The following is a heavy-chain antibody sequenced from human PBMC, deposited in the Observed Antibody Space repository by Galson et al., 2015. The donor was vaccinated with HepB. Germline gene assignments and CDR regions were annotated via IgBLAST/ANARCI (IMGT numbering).Heavy chain of an antibody. V-gene: IGHV2-5*02. J-gene: IGHJ4*02. CDR1: GFSLSSSGMA. D-gene: IGHD3-10*01. CDR2: LYWDDDR. Sequence: PALVKPTQTLTLTCTFSGFSLSSSGMAVGWIRQPPGKALEWLGFLYWDDDRRYSPSLRNRLRFTKDTSKNQVVLTMTNMDPADTATYYCAHRRGAGIFDYWGQGVLVTVSS. CDR3: AHRRGAGIFDY.